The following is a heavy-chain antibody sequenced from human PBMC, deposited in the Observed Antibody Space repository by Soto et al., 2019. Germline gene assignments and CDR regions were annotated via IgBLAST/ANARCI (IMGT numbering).Heavy chain of an antibody. Sequence: PGGSLRLSCAASGFTVSSNYMSWVRQAPGKGLEWVSALYSGGTTYYADSVKGRFTISSDNSKNTLYLQMNSLRAEDTAVYYCVRAVTAVTIFAYWGQGTLVTVSS. J-gene: IGHJ4*02. CDR1: GFTVSSNY. D-gene: IGHD4-17*01. CDR2: LYSGGTT. V-gene: IGHV3-66*01. CDR3: VRAVTAVTIFAY.